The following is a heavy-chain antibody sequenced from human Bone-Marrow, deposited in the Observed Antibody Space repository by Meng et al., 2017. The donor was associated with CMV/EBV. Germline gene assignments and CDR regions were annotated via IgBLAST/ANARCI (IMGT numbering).Heavy chain of an antibody. V-gene: IGHV3-33*06. CDR2: IWYDGSNK. CDR3: AKDLGGFMVGRGEDY. Sequence: GESLKISCAASGFTFSSYGMHWVRQAPGKGLEWVAVIWYDGSNKYYADSVKGRFTISRDNSKNTLYLQMNSLRAEDTAVYYCAKDLGGFMVGRGEDYWGQGTLVTVSS. CDR1: GFTFSSYG. J-gene: IGHJ4*02. D-gene: IGHD3-16*01.